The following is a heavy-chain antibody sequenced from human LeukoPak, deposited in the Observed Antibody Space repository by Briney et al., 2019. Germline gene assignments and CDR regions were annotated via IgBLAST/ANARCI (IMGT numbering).Heavy chain of an antibody. CDR1: GFTFSSYA. Sequence: GGSLRLSCAASGFTFSSYAVSWVRQAPGKGLEWVSAISGSGGSTYYADSVKGRFTISRDNSKNTLYLQMNSLRAEDTAVYYCAKNLYCGGGSCYPSALGMDVWGQGTTVTVSS. D-gene: IGHD2-15*01. J-gene: IGHJ6*02. V-gene: IGHV3-23*01. CDR2: ISGSGGST. CDR3: AKNLYCGGGSCYPSALGMDV.